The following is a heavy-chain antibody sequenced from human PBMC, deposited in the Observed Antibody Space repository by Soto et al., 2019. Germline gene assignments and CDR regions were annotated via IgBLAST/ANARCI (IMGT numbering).Heavy chain of an antibody. CDR2: IIPIFGTA. D-gene: IGHD6-6*01. Sequence: GASGKVSWKASGGTFSSYAISWVRQAPGQGLEWMGGIIPIFGTANYAQKFQGRVTITADESTSTAYMELSSLRSEDTAVYYCARDAAARPGWFDPWGQGTLVTVSS. CDR1: GGTFSSYA. J-gene: IGHJ5*02. V-gene: IGHV1-69*13. CDR3: ARDAAARPGWFDP.